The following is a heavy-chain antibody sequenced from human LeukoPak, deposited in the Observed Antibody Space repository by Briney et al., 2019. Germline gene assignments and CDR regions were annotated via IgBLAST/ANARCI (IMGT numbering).Heavy chain of an antibody. V-gene: IGHV4-30-4*01. CDR2: IYYSGST. J-gene: IGHJ6*02. D-gene: IGHD3-10*01. Sequence: SETLSLTCTVSGGSISSGDYYWSWIRQPPGKGLEWIGYIYYSGSTYYNPSLKSRVTISVDTSKNQFSLKLSSVTAADTAVYYCAREDRGVIPPNYYYYGMGVWGQGTTVTVSS. CDR1: GGSISSGDYY. CDR3: AREDRGVIPPNYYYYGMGV.